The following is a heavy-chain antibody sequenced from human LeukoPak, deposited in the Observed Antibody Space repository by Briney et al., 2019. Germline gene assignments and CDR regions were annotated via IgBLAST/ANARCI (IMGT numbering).Heavy chain of an antibody. CDR3: AREYYYREGDAFDI. D-gene: IGHD3-22*01. Sequence: SETLSLTCAVYGGSFSGYYWSWIRQPPGKGLEWIGEINHSGSTNYNPSLKSRVTISVDTSKNQFSLKVISVTAADTATYYCAREYYYREGDAFDIWGQGTMVTVSS. CDR1: GGSFSGYY. J-gene: IGHJ3*02. CDR2: INHSGST. V-gene: IGHV4-34*01.